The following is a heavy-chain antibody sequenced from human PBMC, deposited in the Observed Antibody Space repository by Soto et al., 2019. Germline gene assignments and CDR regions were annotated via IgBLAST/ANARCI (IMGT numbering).Heavy chain of an antibody. CDR2: ISSSSSTI. V-gene: IGHV3-48*02. D-gene: IGHD1-26*01. CDR1: GFTFSSYS. J-gene: IGHJ5*02. CDR3: ARVSGEWEPPGWFVP. Sequence: EVQLVESGGGLVQPGGSLRLSCAASGFTFSSYSMNWVRQAPGKGLEWVSYISSSSSTIYYADSVKGRFTISRDNAKNSLYLQMNSLRDEDTAVYYCARVSGEWEPPGWFVPWGQGTLVTVSS.